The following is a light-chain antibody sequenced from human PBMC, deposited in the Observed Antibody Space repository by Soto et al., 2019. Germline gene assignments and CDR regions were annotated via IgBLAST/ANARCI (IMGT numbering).Light chain of an antibody. V-gene: IGKV1-5*03. Sequence: DIQMTQSPSTLSASVVDRVTITCRASQYISSWLAWYQQKPGKAPKLLIYKASSLESGVPSRFSGSGYGTEFTLTISSLQPDDFATYYCQKYDSQRTFGQGTKVELK. CDR1: QYISSW. CDR2: KAS. CDR3: QKYDSQRT. J-gene: IGKJ1*01.